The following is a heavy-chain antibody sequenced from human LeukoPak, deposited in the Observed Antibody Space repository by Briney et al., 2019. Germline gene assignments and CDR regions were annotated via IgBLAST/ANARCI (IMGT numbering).Heavy chain of an antibody. J-gene: IGHJ4*02. D-gene: IGHD3-10*01. V-gene: IGHV3-9*01. CDR2: ISWNSGSI. Sequence: GGSLRLSCAASGFTFDDYAMHWVRQAPGKGLEWVSGISWNSGSIGYADSVKGRFTISRDNAKNSLYLQMNSLRAEDTAVYYCARVGRGTMVFDYWGQGTLVTVSS. CDR1: GFTFDDYA. CDR3: ARVGRGTMVFDY.